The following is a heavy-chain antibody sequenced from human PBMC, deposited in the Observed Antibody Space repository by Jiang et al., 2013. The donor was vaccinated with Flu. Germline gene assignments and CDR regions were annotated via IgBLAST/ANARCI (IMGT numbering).Heavy chain of an antibody. CDR1: GYSISSGYY. J-gene: IGHJ4*01. CDR2: IYHSGST. Sequence: LLKPSETLSLTCAVSGYSISSGYYWGWIRQPPGKGLEWIGSIYHSGSTYYNPSLKSRVTISVDTSKNQFSLKLSSVTAADTAVYYCARGSPYDILTGYYNDFDY. D-gene: IGHD3-9*01. CDR3: ARGSPYDILTGYYNDFDY. V-gene: IGHV4-38-2*01.